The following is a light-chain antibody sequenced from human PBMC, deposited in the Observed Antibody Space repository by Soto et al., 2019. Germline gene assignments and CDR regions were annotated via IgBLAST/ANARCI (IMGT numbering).Light chain of an antibody. V-gene: IGKV1-39*01. Sequence: DIQMTQSPSALSASVGDRVTITCRASQSISTYLNWYQQKPGKAPKLLIFGASPLQSGVPSRFSGRGSGTDFTVTITSLQPEDFSTYYCQQSYTSPLTFGGGTKVEIK. CDR2: GAS. CDR1: QSISTY. CDR3: QQSYTSPLT. J-gene: IGKJ4*01.